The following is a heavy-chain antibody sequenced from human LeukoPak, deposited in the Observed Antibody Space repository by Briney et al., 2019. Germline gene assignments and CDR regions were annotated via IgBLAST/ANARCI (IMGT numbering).Heavy chain of an antibody. J-gene: IGHJ4*02. CDR1: GFTFSSYS. CDR3: AKGDVGYCSSTSCQLFDY. CDR2: IRYDGSNK. D-gene: IGHD2-2*01. Sequence: GGSLRLSCAASGFTFSSYSMNWVRQAPGKGLEWVAFIRYDGSNKYYADSVKGRFTISRDNSKNTLYLQMNSLRAEDTAVYYCAKGDVGYCSSTSCQLFDYWGQGTLVTVSS. V-gene: IGHV3-30*02.